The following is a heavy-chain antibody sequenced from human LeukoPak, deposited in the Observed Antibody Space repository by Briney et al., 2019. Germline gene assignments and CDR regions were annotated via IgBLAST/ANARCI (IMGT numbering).Heavy chain of an antibody. CDR1: GGTFSSYA. Sequence: SVKVSCKASGGTFSSYAISWVRQAPGQGLEWMGGIIPIFGTANCAQKFQGRVTMTTDTSTSTAYMELRSLRSDDTAVYYCARGHVDGFDYWGQGTLVTVSS. D-gene: IGHD5-24*01. CDR3: ARGHVDGFDY. J-gene: IGHJ4*02. V-gene: IGHV1-69*05. CDR2: IIPIFGTA.